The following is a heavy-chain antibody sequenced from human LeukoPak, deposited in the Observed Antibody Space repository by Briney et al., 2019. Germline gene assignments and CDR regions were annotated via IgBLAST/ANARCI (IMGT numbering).Heavy chain of an antibody. J-gene: IGHJ5*02. Sequence: TGGSLRLSCAASGLTVSNNYMSWVRQAPKKGLEWVAIIYSVGSTYYPDSVKGRFTLSRDSSKNTLYLQMNSLRAEDTAVYYCARDRPGKQQHNWFDPWGQGTLVTVSS. CDR2: IYSVGST. CDR1: GLTVSNNY. V-gene: IGHV3-66*01. CDR3: ARDRPGKQQHNWFDP. D-gene: IGHD6-13*01.